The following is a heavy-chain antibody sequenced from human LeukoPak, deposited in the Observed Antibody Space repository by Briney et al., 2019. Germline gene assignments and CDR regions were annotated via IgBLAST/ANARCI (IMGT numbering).Heavy chain of an antibody. Sequence: SETLSLTCTVSGGSISSYYWSWIRQPPGKGLEWIGYIYYSGSTNYNPSLKSRVTISVDTSKNQFSLKLSSVTAADTAVYYCAGAERETDAFDIWGQGTMVTVSS. D-gene: IGHD1-1*01. CDR2: IYYSGST. J-gene: IGHJ3*02. CDR1: GGSISSYY. V-gene: IGHV4-59*01. CDR3: AGAERETDAFDI.